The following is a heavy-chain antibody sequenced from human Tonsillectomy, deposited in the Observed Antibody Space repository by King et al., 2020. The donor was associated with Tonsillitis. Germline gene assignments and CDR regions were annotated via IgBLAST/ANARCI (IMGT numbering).Heavy chain of an antibody. V-gene: IGHV4-59*01. Sequence: QLQESGPGLVQPSETLSLTCSVSGGSISGFYWTWIRQPPGKGLEYIGYIHYGGNTNYNPSLKSRVTISVDTSKSQFSVRLSSVTAADTAVYYCARMWSTWYSDLWGRGTLVIVSS. J-gene: IGHJ2*01. CDR3: ARMWSTWYSDL. CDR2: IHYGGNT. D-gene: IGHD3-3*01. CDR1: GGSISGFY.